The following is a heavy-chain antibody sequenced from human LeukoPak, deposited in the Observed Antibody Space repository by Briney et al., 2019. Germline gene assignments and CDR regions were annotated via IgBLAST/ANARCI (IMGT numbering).Heavy chain of an antibody. Sequence: SETLSLTCTVSGGSISSGSYYWSWIRQPAGKGLEWIGRIYTSGTTNYNPSLKSRVTISVDTSKNQFSLKLSSVTASDTAVYYCATSPVTTWWFDPWGQGTLVTVSS. J-gene: IGHJ5*02. CDR2: IYTSGTT. V-gene: IGHV4-61*02. D-gene: IGHD4-17*01. CDR1: GGSISSGSYY. CDR3: ATSPVTTWWFDP.